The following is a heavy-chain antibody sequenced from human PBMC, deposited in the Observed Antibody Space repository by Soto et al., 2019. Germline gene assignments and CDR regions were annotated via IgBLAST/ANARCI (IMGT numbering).Heavy chain of an antibody. CDR3: AHHPYYGLGSYSFDY. J-gene: IGHJ4*02. D-gene: IGHD3-10*01. CDR2: IYWDDDK. CDR1: GFSLTTSGVG. V-gene: IGHV2-5*02. Sequence: QITLKESGPTLVRPTQTLTLTCTFSGFSLTTSGVGVGWIRQPPGKALEWLAVIYWDDDKRYRSSLKSSLTITHDPSKTPLVLTLTYMDPVYTATYYCAHHPYYGLGSYSFDYLGQGTLLTLSS.